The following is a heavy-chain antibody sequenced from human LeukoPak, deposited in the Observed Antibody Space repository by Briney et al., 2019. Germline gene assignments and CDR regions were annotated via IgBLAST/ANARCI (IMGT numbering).Heavy chain of an antibody. CDR3: ARGAYGDK. CDR2: IGTQSGNT. Sequence: ASVKVSCEASGYTLTSYGINWMRQAPGQGLEWMGWIGTQSGNTNYAQKVQDRLTLTTDRSTNTAYMELRSLRADDTAVYYCARGAYGDKWGQGTLVTVSS. V-gene: IGHV1-18*01. D-gene: IGHD4-17*01. CDR1: GYTLTSYG. J-gene: IGHJ4*02.